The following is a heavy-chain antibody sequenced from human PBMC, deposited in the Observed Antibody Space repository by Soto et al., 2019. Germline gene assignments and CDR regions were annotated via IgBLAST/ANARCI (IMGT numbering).Heavy chain of an antibody. D-gene: IGHD1-1*01. CDR1: GYTFTNYG. J-gene: IGHJ4*02. CDR3: ARDQVRPDY. Sequence: ASVKVSCKASGYTFTNYGITWVRQAPGQGLEWMGWISTNNGNTNYVQKFQGRVAMTTDTSTGTAYLELRSLTSDDTAVYYCARDQVRPDYWGQGTLVTDSS. CDR2: ISTNNGNT. V-gene: IGHV1-18*01.